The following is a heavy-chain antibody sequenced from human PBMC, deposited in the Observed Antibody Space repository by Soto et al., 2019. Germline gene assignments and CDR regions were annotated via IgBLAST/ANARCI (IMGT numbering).Heavy chain of an antibody. CDR3: ARENFPQTGSYYEF. CDR1: GYAFTYYS. D-gene: IGHD1-26*01. J-gene: IGHJ4*01. Sequence: ASVKVSCKASGYAFTYYSIHWVRQAPGQRLEWMGWVTADKGITDYSQKFQGRVTITRDTYASTAYMELSSLRSEDTAIYYCARENFPQTGSYYEFWGQGTLVTVSS. V-gene: IGHV1-3*01. CDR2: VTADKGIT.